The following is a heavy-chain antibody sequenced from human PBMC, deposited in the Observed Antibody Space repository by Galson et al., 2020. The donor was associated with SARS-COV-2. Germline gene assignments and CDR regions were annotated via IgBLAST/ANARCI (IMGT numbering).Heavy chain of an antibody. V-gene: IGHV3-49*03. D-gene: IGHD2-21*01. CDR3: TRDPCGGDCHDAFDI. Sequence: GGSLRLSCTASGFTFGDYAMSWFRQAPGKGLEWVGFIRSKAYGGTTEYAASVKGRFTISRDDSKSIAYLQMNSLKTEDTAVYYCTRDPCGGDCHDAFDIWGQGTMVTVSS. CDR1: GFTFGDYA. J-gene: IGHJ3*02. CDR2: IRSKAYGGTT.